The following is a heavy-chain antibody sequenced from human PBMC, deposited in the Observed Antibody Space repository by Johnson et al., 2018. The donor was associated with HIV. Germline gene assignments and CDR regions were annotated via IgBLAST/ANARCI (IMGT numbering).Heavy chain of an antibody. CDR1: GFTFNDYA. Sequence: VQLVESGGGLVQPGRSLRLSCAASGFTFNDYAMHWVRQVPGKGLEWVSGISWNSENIAYADSVRGRFTISRDNAENSLYLQMNSLRAEDTAVYYCARAPEVRGVDAFDIWGQGTMVTVSS. J-gene: IGHJ3*02. V-gene: IGHV3-9*01. CDR2: ISWNSENI. CDR3: ARAPEVRGVDAFDI. D-gene: IGHD3-10*01.